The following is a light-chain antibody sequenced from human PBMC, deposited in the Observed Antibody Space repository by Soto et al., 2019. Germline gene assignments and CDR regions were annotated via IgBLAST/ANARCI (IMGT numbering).Light chain of an antibody. V-gene: IGKV1-5*03. CDR2: SAS. J-gene: IGKJ4*01. CDR1: QSISSW. Sequence: DIQMTQSPSTLSASVGERVTITCRASQSISSWLAWYQQKPGKAPNLLIFSASGLERGVPSRFNGSGSGTEFTLTISSLQPDDFATYYCQEYNGNSGLTFGGGTKVEIK. CDR3: QEYNGNSGLT.